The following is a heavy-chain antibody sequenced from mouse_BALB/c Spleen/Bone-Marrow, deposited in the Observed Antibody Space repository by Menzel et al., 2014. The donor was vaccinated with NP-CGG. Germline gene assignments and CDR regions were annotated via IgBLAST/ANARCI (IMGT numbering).Heavy chain of an antibody. J-gene: IGHJ3*01. Sequence: QVQLQQSGAELVRPGTSLKVSCQASGYVFTDFLLEWVKQKPGQDLEWVGEINPGSGGTNYNEKFKDKATLTADRSSSTAYMQLSSMTSDGSAVYFCARSRDYYDNNSFAYWGQGTLVTVSA. D-gene: IGHD1-1*01. CDR2: INPGSGGT. CDR3: ARSRDYYDNNSFAY. V-gene: IGHV1-54*03. CDR1: GYVFTDFL.